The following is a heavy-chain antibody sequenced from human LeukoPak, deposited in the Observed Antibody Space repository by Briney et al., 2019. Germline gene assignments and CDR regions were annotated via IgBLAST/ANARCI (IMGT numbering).Heavy chain of an antibody. J-gene: IGHJ4*02. D-gene: IGHD6-19*01. CDR3: AKDNRRHYTSGPNPDSLH. Sequence: GGSLSPSCAGSGLIFNNYAMHWFRQPPGKGLRWVSGISWNSGSIDYADSVKGRFTISRDNAKNSLYLQMNSLRVEDTAFYYCAKDNRRHYTSGPNPDSLHWGQGALVTVSS. CDR2: ISWNSGSI. CDR1: GLIFNNYA. V-gene: IGHV3-9*01.